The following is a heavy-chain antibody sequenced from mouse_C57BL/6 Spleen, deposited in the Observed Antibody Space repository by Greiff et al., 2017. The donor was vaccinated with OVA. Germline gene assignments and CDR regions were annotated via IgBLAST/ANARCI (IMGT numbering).Heavy chain of an antibody. D-gene: IGHD2-1*01. CDR1: GYTFTSYW. Sequence: QVQLKQPGAELVLPGASVKLSCKASGYTFTSYWMHWVKQRPGQGLEWIGEIDPSDSYTNYNQKFKGKSTLTVDKSSSTAYMQLSSLTSEDSAVYYGARKDYYGNSYFDYWGQGTTLTVSS. V-gene: IGHV1-69*01. CDR2: IDPSDSYT. J-gene: IGHJ2*01. CDR3: ARKDYYGNSYFDY.